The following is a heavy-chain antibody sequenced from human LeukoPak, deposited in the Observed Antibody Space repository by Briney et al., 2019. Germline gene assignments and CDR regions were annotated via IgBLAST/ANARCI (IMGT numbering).Heavy chain of an antibody. CDR1: GFTVSSNY. CDR3: ARGNSSGWYHFDY. D-gene: IGHD6-19*01. Sequence: GGSLRLSCAASGFTVSSNYMSWVRQASGKGLEWVSVIYSGGSTYYADSVKGRFTISRDNSKNTLYLQMNSLRAEDTAVYYCARGNSSGWYHFDYWGQGTLVTVSS. CDR2: IYSGGST. J-gene: IGHJ4*02. V-gene: IGHV3-53*01.